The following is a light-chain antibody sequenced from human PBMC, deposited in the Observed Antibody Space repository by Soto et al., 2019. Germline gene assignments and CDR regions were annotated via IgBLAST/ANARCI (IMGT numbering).Light chain of an antibody. CDR3: QQSYSNPPG. V-gene: IGKV1-39*01. Sequence: DIQMTQSPSSLSASVGDRVTITCRASQSISNYLNWYQQRPGKAPKLLIYLASSLQVGVPSRFSGSGSGTDFTLTISSLQPEDFATYYCQQSYSNPPGFGPGTKVDI. CDR1: QSISNY. J-gene: IGKJ3*01. CDR2: LAS.